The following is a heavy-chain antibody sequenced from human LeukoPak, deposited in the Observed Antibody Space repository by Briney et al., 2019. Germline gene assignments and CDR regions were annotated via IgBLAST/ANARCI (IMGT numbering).Heavy chain of an antibody. CDR3: ARGNMLSDFFDF. Sequence: SSETLSLTCTVSGGSISSGSYYWTWIRQPAGKGLEWIGRIFRPGSTNYNPSLKSRVTISEDTSQNQFSLHLSSVTAADTAVYYCARGNMLSDFFDFWGQGTVVTVSS. D-gene: IGHD2/OR15-2a*01. J-gene: IGHJ3*01. V-gene: IGHV4-61*02. CDR2: IFRPGST. CDR1: GGSISSGSYY.